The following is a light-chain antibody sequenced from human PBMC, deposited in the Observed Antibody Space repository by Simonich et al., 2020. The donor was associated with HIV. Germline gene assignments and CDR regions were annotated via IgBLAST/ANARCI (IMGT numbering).Light chain of an antibody. J-gene: IGKJ4*01. CDR2: GST. Sequence: EIVLTQSPGTLSLSPGERATLSCRASQSFSSSYLAWYQQKPGQAPRHLIYGSTNRATGIPDRFSGSRSGTDFTLTISILDPEDFAVYYCQQYVSSLLTFGGGTKVEIK. V-gene: IGKV3-20*01. CDR3: QQYVSSLLT. CDR1: QSFSSSY.